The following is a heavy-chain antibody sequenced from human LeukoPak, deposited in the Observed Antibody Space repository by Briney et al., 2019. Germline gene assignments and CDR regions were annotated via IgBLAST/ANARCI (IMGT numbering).Heavy chain of an antibody. D-gene: IGHD6-13*01. CDR1: GGSISSYY. V-gene: IGHV4-4*07. CDR2: IYTSGST. Sequence: SETLSLTCTVSGGSISSYYWSWIRQPAGKGLEWIGRIYTSGSTNYNPSLKSRVTMSVDTSKNQFSLKLSSVTAADTAVYYCARDSNSWYPNWFDPWGQGTLVTVSS. CDR3: ARDSNSWYPNWFDP. J-gene: IGHJ5*02.